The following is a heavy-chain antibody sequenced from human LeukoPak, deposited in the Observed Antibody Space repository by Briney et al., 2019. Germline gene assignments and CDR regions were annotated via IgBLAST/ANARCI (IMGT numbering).Heavy chain of an antibody. J-gene: IGHJ3*02. V-gene: IGHV1-46*01. D-gene: IGHD3-10*01. CDR3: ARGYGLWGSGSHDAFDI. CDR2: INPRGDGR. Sequence: ASVKVSCKASGYTFSSYYMHWVRQAPGQGLEWVGIINPRGDGRNYAQKFQGRVTITADESTSTAYMELSSLRSEDTAVYYCARGYGLWGSGSHDAFDIWGQGTMVTVSS. CDR1: GYTFSSYY.